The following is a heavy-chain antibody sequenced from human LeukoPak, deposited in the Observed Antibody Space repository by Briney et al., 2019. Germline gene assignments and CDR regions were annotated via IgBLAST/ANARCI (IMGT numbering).Heavy chain of an antibody. CDR3: ARDGSAVAGGPLRY. J-gene: IGHJ4*02. CDR1: GGTFSSYA. D-gene: IGHD6-19*01. Sequence: GASVKVSCKDSGGTFSSYAISWVRQAPGQGLEWMGRIIPIFGTANYAQKFQGRVTITTDESTSTAYMELSSLRSEDTAVYYCARDGSAVAGGPLRYWGQGTLVTVSS. V-gene: IGHV1-69*05. CDR2: IIPIFGTA.